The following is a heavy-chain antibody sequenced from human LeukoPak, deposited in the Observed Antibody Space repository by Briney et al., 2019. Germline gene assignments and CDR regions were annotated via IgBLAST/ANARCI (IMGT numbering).Heavy chain of an antibody. D-gene: IGHD3-22*01. CDR3: ASTYYYDSSGRVDYYYMDV. Sequence: SETLSLTCTVSGGSISTSNYYWGWIRQPPGKGLEWIGNIFYSGSTYYSPSLKSRVTISLDTSRNQFSLKLSSVTAADTAVYYCASTYYYDSSGRVDYYYMDVWGKGTTVTVSS. J-gene: IGHJ6*03. CDR2: IFYSGST. CDR1: GGSISTSNYY. V-gene: IGHV4-39*07.